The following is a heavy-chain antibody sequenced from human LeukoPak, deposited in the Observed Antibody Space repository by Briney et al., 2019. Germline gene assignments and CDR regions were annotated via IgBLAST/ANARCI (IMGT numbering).Heavy chain of an antibody. D-gene: IGHD1-26*01. CDR3: ARDTVGATTFEFDY. CDR1: GFTFSSYS. Sequence: GRSLRLSCAASGFTFSSYSMNWVRQAPGKGLEWVSSISSSSSYIYYADSVKGRFTISRDNAKNSLYLQMNSLRAEDTAVYYCARDTVGATTFEFDYWGQGTLVTVSS. J-gene: IGHJ4*02. V-gene: IGHV3-21*01. CDR2: ISSSSSYI.